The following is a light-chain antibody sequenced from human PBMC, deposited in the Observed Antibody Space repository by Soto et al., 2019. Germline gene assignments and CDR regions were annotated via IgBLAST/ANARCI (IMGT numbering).Light chain of an antibody. CDR3: QQYYSPPYS. CDR1: QSVLRNSINKNY. Sequence: DIVMTQSPDSLAVSLGERATINCKSSQSVLRNSINKNYVAWYQQKPGQPPKLLTHWASTRESGVPDRFSGSGSGTDFTLTISSLQAEDVAVYYCQQYYSPPYSFGQGTKLEIK. J-gene: IGKJ2*03. V-gene: IGKV4-1*01. CDR2: WAS.